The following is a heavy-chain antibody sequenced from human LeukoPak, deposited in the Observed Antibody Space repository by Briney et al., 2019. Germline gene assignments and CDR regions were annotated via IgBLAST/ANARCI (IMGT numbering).Heavy chain of an antibody. CDR3: ARYSGYYSPFDY. D-gene: IGHD3-22*01. J-gene: IGHJ4*02. CDR1: GGSISSSSYY. V-gene: IGHV4-39*07. Sequence: SETLSLTCTVSGGSISSSSYYWGWIRQPPGKGLEWIGSIYYSGSTYYNPSLKSRVTISVDTSKNQFSLKLSSVTAADTAVYYCARYSGYYSPFDYWGQGTLVTVSS. CDR2: IYYSGST.